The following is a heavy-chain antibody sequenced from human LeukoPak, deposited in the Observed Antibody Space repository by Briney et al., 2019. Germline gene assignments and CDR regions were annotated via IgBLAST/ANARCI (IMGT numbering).Heavy chain of an antibody. CDR1: GFTFSSYE. V-gene: IGHV3-48*03. Sequence: GRSLRLSCAASGFTFSSYEMNWVRQAPGKGLEWVSYISSSGSTIYYADSVKGRFTISRDNAKNSLYLQMNSLRAEDTAVYYCARERGGRTYYDILTGYSYYFDYWGQGTLVTVSS. CDR2: ISSSGSTI. D-gene: IGHD3-9*01. J-gene: IGHJ4*02. CDR3: ARERGGRTYYDILTGYSYYFDY.